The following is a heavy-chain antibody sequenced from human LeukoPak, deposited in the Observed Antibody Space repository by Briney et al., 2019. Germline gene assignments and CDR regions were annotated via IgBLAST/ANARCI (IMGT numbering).Heavy chain of an antibody. CDR3: AKAFFGTVVAALFDY. J-gene: IGHJ4*02. D-gene: IGHD2-15*01. Sequence: GGSLRLSCAASGLTFSSYAMSWVRQAPGKGLEWVSAISGSGGSTYYADSVKGRFTISRDNSKNTLYLQMNSLRAEDTAVYYCAKAFFGTVVAALFDYWGQGTLVTVSS. V-gene: IGHV3-23*01. CDR2: ISGSGGST. CDR1: GLTFSSYA.